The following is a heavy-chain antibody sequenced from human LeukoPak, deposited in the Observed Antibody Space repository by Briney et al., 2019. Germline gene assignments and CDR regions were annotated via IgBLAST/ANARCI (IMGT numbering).Heavy chain of an antibody. Sequence: GGSLRLPCAASGFTFSSYAMSWVRQAPGKGLEWVSAISGSGGSTYYADSVKGRFTISRDNSKNTLYLQMNSLRAEDTAVYYCAKGVGRLYYYYYMDVWGKGTTVTVSS. CDR2: ISGSGGST. V-gene: IGHV3-23*01. CDR3: AKGVGRLYYYYYMDV. CDR1: GFTFSSYA. J-gene: IGHJ6*03. D-gene: IGHD3-10*01.